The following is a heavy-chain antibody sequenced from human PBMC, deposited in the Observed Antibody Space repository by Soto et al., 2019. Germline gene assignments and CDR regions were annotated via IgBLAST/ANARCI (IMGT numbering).Heavy chain of an antibody. CDR1: GCTFSSYT. V-gene: IGHV1-69*02. CDR2: IIPILGIA. D-gene: IGHD3-10*01. J-gene: IGHJ3*02. Sequence: SVKVSCKASGCTFSSYTISWVRQAPGQGLEWMGRIIPILGIANYAQKFQGRVTITADKSTSTAYMELSSLRSEDTAVYYCALLYGSGSPYDAFDIWGQGTMVTVSS. CDR3: ALLYGSGSPYDAFDI.